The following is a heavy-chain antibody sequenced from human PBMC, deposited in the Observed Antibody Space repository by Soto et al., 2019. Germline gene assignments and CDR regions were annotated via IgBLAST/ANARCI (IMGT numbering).Heavy chain of an antibody. J-gene: IGHJ4*02. CDR2: IGRDGRIK. CDR3: ARDCYYDSSGSQPAY. CDR1: GFTFGNYG. D-gene: IGHD3-22*01. V-gene: IGHV3-33*01. Sequence: VGSLRLSCAGYGFTFGNYGMHWVRQAPGEELDAVAVIGRDGRIKSYEGSVKGRLTYSRDNSKNTLYLQMHSLRAEDTAVYYCARDCYYDSSGSQPAYWGQGTLVTVSS.